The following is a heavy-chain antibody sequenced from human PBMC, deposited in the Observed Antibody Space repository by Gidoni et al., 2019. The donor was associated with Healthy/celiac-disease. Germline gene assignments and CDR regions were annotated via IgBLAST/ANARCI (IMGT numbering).Heavy chain of an antibody. CDR2: IIPIFGTA. CDR3: ARVSGVVITQRQYYYYGMDV. V-gene: IGHV1-69*01. Sequence: QVQLVQSGAEVKKPGSSVKVSCKASGGTFSSYAISWVRQAPGQGLEWMGGIIPIFGTANYAQKFQGRVTITADESTSTAYMELSSLRSEDTAVYYCARVSGVVITQRQYYYYGMDVWGQGTTVTVSS. D-gene: IGHD3-3*01. J-gene: IGHJ6*02. CDR1: GGTFSSYA.